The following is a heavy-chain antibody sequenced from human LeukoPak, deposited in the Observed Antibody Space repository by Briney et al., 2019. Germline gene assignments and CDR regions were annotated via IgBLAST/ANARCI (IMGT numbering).Heavy chain of an antibody. J-gene: IGHJ4*02. V-gene: IGHV3-23*01. CDR2: ISGSGGST. D-gene: IGHD3-16*01. Sequence: GGSLRLSCAASGFTFSSYVMSWVRQAPGKGLEWVSAISGSGGSTYYADSVKGRFTISRDNAKNSLYLQMNSLRAEDTAVYYCARDRSVMGIFDYWGQGTLVTVSS. CDR3: ARDRSVMGIFDY. CDR1: GFTFSSYV.